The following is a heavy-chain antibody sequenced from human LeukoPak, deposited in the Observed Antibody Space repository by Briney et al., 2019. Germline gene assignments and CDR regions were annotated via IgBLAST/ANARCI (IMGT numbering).Heavy chain of an antibody. J-gene: IGHJ4*02. V-gene: IGHV1-69*13. CDR2: IIPIFGTA. CDR3: ARVGVAVAAPFDY. Sequence: SVKVSCKASGGTFSSYAISWVRQAPGQGLEWMGGIIPIFGTANYAQKFQGRVTITADESTSTAYMELSSLRPEDTAVYYCARVGVAVAAPFDYWGQGTLVTVSS. D-gene: IGHD6-19*01. CDR1: GGTFSSYA.